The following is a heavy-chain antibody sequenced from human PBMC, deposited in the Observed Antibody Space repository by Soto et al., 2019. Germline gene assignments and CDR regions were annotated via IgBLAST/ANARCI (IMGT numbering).Heavy chain of an antibody. CDR2: IYSGGST. Sequence: XVFLRLSCAASGFTVSSNYMSWVRQDPGKGLEWVSVIYSGGSTYYADSVKGRFTISRDNSKNTLYLQMNSLRAEDTAVYYCARNTFWSGYYYWFDPWGQGTLVTVSS. V-gene: IGHV3-53*01. CDR3: ARNTFWSGYYYWFDP. J-gene: IGHJ5*02. D-gene: IGHD3-3*01. CDR1: GFTVSSNY.